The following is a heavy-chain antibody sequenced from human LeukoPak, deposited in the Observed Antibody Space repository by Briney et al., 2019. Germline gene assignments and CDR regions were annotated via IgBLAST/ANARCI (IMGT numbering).Heavy chain of an antibody. D-gene: IGHD2-21*02. CDR1: GYTFTSYY. J-gene: IGHJ4*02. Sequence: ASVKVSCKASGYTFTSYYMHWVRQAPGQGLEWMGIINPSGGSTSYAQKFQGRVTMTRDMSTSTVYMELSSLRSDDTAVYYCARVQPVVVVTYHFDYWGQGTLVTVSS. V-gene: IGHV1-46*01. CDR3: ARVQPVVVVTYHFDY. CDR2: INPSGGST.